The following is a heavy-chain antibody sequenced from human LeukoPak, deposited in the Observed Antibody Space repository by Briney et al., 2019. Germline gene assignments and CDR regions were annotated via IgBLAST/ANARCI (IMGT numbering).Heavy chain of an antibody. J-gene: IGHJ6*03. CDR1: GFTFDDYG. V-gene: IGHV3-20*04. CDR3: AKVSIADNHYYYYYYMDV. Sequence: GGSLRLSCAASGFTFDDYGMSWVRQAPGKGLEWVSGINWNGGSTGYADSVKGRFTISRDNSKNTLYLQMNSLRAEDTAVYYCAKVSIADNHYYYYYYMDVWGKGTTVTISS. CDR2: INWNGGST. D-gene: IGHD6-6*01.